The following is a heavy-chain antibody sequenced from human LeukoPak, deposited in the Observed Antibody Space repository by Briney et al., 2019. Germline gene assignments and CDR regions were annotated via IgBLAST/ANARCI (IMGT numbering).Heavy chain of an antibody. V-gene: IGHV4-59*01. J-gene: IGHJ4*02. CDR1: GGSISSYY. D-gene: IGHD4-17*01. Sequence: PSETLSLTCTVSGGSISSYYWSWIRQPPGKGLEWVGYIYYSGSTNYNPSLKRRVTISVDTSKTQFSLKLSSVTAADTAVYYCARDSYGDYYFDYWGQGTLVTVSS. CDR3: ARDSYGDYYFDY. CDR2: IYYSGST.